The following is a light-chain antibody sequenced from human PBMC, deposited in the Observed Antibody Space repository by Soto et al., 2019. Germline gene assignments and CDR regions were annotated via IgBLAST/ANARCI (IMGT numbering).Light chain of an antibody. V-gene: IGKV1-5*03. CDR2: TTA. CDR1: QSISRW. Sequence: DIHLTQSPSTLSASVGDRITITCRASQSISRWLAWSQQKPGKAPKLLIYTTASLESGVPSRFSGSGSGTEFTLTMSSLQPDDFATYYCQHYEDYSWTFGQATKVEIK. J-gene: IGKJ1*01. CDR3: QHYEDYSWT.